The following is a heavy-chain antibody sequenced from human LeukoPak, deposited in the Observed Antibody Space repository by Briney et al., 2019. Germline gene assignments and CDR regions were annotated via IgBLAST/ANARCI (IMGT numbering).Heavy chain of an antibody. CDR1: GGSISSYY. V-gene: IGHV4-59*01. CDR3: SRFRAWNYVHLDY. J-gene: IGHJ4*02. CDR2: IYYSGST. Sequence: SETLSLTCTVSGGSISSYYWSWMRQPPGKGLEWIGYIYYSGSTNYNPSLKSRVTISVDTSKNQFSLKLSSLTAADTAVYYCSRFRAWNYVHLDYWGQGTLVTVSS. D-gene: IGHD1-7*01.